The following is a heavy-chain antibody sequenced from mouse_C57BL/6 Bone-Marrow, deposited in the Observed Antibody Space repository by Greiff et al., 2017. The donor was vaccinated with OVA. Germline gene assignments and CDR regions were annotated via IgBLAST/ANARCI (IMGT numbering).Heavy chain of an antibody. D-gene: IGHD1-1*01. Sequence: QVQLKESGAELAKPGASVKLSCKASGYTFTSYWMHWVKQRPGQGLEWIGYINPSSGYTKYNQKFKDKATLTADKSSSTAYMQLSSLTYEDSAVYYCASNYYGSSPFAYWGQGTLVTVSA. V-gene: IGHV1-7*01. J-gene: IGHJ3*01. CDR3: ASNYYGSSPFAY. CDR1: GYTFTSYW. CDR2: INPSSGYT.